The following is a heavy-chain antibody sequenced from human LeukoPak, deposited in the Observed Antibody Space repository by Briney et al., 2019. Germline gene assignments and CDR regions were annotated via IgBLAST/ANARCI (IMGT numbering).Heavy chain of an antibody. CDR2: INHSGST. CDR3: ARSRLYMDV. CDR1: GGSSSGYY. Sequence: PSETLSLTCAVYGGSSSGYYWSWIRQPPGKGLEWIGEINHSGSTNYNPSLKSRVTISVDTSKNQFSLKLSSVTAADTAVYYCARSRLYMDVWGKGTTVTVSS. V-gene: IGHV4-34*01. J-gene: IGHJ6*03. D-gene: IGHD2-2*01.